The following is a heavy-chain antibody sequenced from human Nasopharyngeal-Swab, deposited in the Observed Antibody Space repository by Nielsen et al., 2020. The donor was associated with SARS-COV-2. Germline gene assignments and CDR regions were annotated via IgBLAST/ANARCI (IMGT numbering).Heavy chain of an antibody. D-gene: IGHD6-19*01. V-gene: IGHV3-48*03. CDR2: ISSSGSTI. CDR1: GFTFSSYE. Sequence: GGSLRLSFAASGFTFSSYEMNWVRQAPGKGLEWVSYISSSGSTIYYADSVKGRFTISRDNAKNSLYLQMNSLRAEDTAVYYCARDVGRQWLDWGQGTLVTVSS. J-gene: IGHJ4*02. CDR3: ARDVGRQWLD.